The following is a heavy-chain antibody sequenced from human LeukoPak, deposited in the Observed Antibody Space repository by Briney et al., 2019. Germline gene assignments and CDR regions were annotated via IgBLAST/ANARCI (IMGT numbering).Heavy chain of an antibody. Sequence: AGSLRLSCAASGFTFSNYWINWVRQAPGKGLEWLANIKEDGSQKYYVESVKGRFTVSRDNAKNSVYLQVSSLRDADTGVYYCARGLNTSPGIDYWGQGTLVTVSS. CDR3: ARGLNTSPGIDY. V-gene: IGHV3-7*01. D-gene: IGHD3-16*01. J-gene: IGHJ4*02. CDR2: IKEDGSQK. CDR1: GFTFSNYW.